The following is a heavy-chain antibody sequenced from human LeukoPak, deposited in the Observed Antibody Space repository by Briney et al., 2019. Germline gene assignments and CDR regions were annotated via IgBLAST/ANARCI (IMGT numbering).Heavy chain of an antibody. CDR3: GSYGSGSFPGY. J-gene: IGHJ4*02. CDR2: IRYDGSDI. Sequence: PGRSLRLSCAASGFTFRSYDMHWVRQAPGKGPQWVAYIRYDGSDILYADSVKGRFTISRDNSNNTLFLQMNSLRIEDTAVYYCGSYGSGSFPGYRGQGTLVTVSS. D-gene: IGHD3-10*01. CDR1: GFTFRSYD. V-gene: IGHV3-30*02.